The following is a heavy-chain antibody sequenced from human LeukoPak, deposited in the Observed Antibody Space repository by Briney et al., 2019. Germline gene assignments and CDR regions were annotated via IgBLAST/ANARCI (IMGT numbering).Heavy chain of an antibody. V-gene: IGHV4-59*01. CDR3: ARGRYSSSWTSYFDY. J-gene: IGHJ4*02. CDR2: IYYSGST. D-gene: IGHD6-13*01. Sequence: SETLSLTCTVSGGSISSYYWSWIRQPPGKGLEWIGYIYYSGSTNYNPSLKSRVTISVDTSKNQFSLKLSSVTAAGTAVYYCARGRYSSSWTSYFDYWGQGTLVTVSS. CDR1: GGSISSYY.